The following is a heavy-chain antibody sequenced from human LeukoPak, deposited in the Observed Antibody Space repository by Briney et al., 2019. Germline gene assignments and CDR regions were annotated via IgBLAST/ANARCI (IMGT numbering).Heavy chain of an antibody. CDR3: ARKENVYYYFDY. J-gene: IGHJ4*02. D-gene: IGHD3-10*01. CDR2: IYHSGTT. Sequence: SDTLSLTCAVSGYSITSSSWWGWIRQPPGKGLEWIGYIYHSGTTYYNPSLQSRVTMSVDTSKNQFSLKLSSVTAVDTAVYYCARKENVYYYFDYWGQGALVTVSS. CDR1: GYSITSSSW. V-gene: IGHV4-28*01.